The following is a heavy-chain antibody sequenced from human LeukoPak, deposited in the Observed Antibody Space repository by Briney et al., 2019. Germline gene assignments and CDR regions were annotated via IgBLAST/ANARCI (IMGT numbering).Heavy chain of an antibody. D-gene: IGHD6-13*01. CDR1: GGSISSGDYY. Sequence: PSQTLCLTCTVSGGSISSGDYYWSWIRQPPGKEREWYGYIYYSGSTYYNPSLKSRVTITVNTSKNQFSLKLSSVTAADTAVYYCARDRGSSSWYYFDYWGQGTLVTVSS. CDR2: IYYSGST. J-gene: IGHJ4*02. CDR3: ARDRGSSSWYYFDY. V-gene: IGHV4-30-4*01.